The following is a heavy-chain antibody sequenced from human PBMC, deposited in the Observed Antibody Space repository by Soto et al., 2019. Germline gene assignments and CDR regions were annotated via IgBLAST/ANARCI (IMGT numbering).Heavy chain of an antibody. V-gene: IGHV3-7*01. CDR3: ARAPNWNYYGMDV. CDR1: GFTFSNYW. Sequence: VGSLRLSCAASGFTFSNYWMSWVRQAPGKGLEWVADIKKDGGETYYVDSVKGRFTISRDNAKNSVYLQVNSLRAEDTAVYYCARAPNWNYYGMDVWGQGTTVTVSS. CDR2: IKKDGGET. D-gene: IGHD1-1*01. J-gene: IGHJ6*02.